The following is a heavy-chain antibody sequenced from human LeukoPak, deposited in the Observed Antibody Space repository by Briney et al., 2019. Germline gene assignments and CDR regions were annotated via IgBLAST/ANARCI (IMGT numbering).Heavy chain of an antibody. Sequence: GGSLRLSCAASGFTFSRYWMSWVRQAPGKGLEWLSNIKEDGTGKNHVDSVKGRFTISRDNAENSLYLQMNGLRGEDTAVYYCAREIPQQLVAMDVWGQGTTVTVSS. CDR2: IKEDGTGK. D-gene: IGHD6-13*01. CDR3: AREIPQQLVAMDV. V-gene: IGHV3-7*04. CDR1: GFTFSRYW. J-gene: IGHJ6*02.